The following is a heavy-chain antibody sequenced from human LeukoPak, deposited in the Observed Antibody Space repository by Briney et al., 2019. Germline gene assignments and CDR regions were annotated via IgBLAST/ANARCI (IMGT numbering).Heavy chain of an antibody. D-gene: IGHD4-23*01. V-gene: IGHV3-30*02. Sequence: PGGSLRLSCAASGFTFSSYGMHWVRQAPGKGLEWVAFIRYDGSNKYYADSAKGRFTISRDNSKNTLYLQMNSLRAEDTAVYYCAKDDPYGGVDYWGQGTLVTVSS. J-gene: IGHJ4*02. CDR1: GFTFSSYG. CDR2: IRYDGSNK. CDR3: AKDDPYGGVDY.